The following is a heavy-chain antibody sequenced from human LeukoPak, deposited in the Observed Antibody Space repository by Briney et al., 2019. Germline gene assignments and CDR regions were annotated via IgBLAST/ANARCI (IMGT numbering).Heavy chain of an antibody. D-gene: IGHD2-2*02. CDR2: FGSNGSAI. CDR1: GFTFDDYG. J-gene: IGHJ4*02. CDR3: AKDACHSSGCYSGIDY. Sequence: GGSLRLSCAASGFTFDDYGMSWIRQAPGKGLEWISYFGSNGSAIYYADSVKGRFTISRDNAKNSLYLQMNSLRPEDTAMYYCAKDACHSSGCYSGIDYWGQGTLVTVSS. V-gene: IGHV3-11*01.